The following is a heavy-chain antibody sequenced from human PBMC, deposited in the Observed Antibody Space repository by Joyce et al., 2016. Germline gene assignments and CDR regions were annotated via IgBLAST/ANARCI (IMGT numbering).Heavy chain of an antibody. V-gene: IGHV4-59*01. CDR1: GGSISGYS. J-gene: IGHJ4*02. Sequence: QVQLQESGPGLVKPPEPLSLTCTVSGGSISGYSWSWIRQPPGKGLEWIGNIYYSGNTNYNPSLMSRVTMSVDMSKNQFSLNLNSVTAADTAVYFCARFRGGTYVERYFDYWGQGTLVTVSS. CDR2: IYYSGNT. D-gene: IGHD3-16*01. CDR3: ARFRGGTYVERYFDY.